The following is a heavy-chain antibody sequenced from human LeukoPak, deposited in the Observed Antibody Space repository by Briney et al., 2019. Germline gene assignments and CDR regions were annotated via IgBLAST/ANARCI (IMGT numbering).Heavy chain of an antibody. CDR2: ISYRGTT. D-gene: IGHD2-15*01. J-gene: IGHJ2*01. V-gene: IGHV4-59*01. CDR1: GVSISSSF. CDR3: ARDPGSCNGGSCSFWWYLQL. Sequence: SETLSLTCSVSGVSISSSFWSWIRQPPGKGLEWIGYISYRGTTKYNPSLKSRVTISVDTSKNQVSLNLSSVTAADTAVYYCARDPGSCNGGSCSFWWYLQLGGGGTLVTVSS.